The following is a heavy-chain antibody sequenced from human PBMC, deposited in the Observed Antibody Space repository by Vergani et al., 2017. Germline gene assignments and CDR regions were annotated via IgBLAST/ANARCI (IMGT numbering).Heavy chain of an antibody. Sequence: QVQLVQSGAEVKKPGASVKVSCKASGYTFTSYYMHWVRQAPGQGREWMGIINPSGGSTSYAQKFEGRVTMTRDTSTSTVYMELSSLRSEDTAVYYCARDSIGWSPFDYWGQGTLVTVSS. CDR2: INPSGGST. J-gene: IGHJ4*02. CDR1: GYTFTSYY. V-gene: IGHV1-46*01. CDR3: ARDSIGWSPFDY. D-gene: IGHD6-19*01.